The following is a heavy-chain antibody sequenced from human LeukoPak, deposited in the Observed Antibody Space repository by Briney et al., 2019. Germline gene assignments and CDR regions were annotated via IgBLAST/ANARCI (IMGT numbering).Heavy chain of an antibody. V-gene: IGHV4-34*01. J-gene: IGHJ4*02. CDR1: GGSFSGYY. CDR2: INHSGST. D-gene: IGHD3-16*01. Sequence: SETLSLTCAVYGGSFSGYYWSWIRQPPGKGLEWIGEINHSGSTNYNPSLKSRVTISVDTSKNQFSLKLSSVTAADTAVYYCARARMITSRSAFDYWGQGTLVTVSS. CDR3: ARARMITSRSAFDY.